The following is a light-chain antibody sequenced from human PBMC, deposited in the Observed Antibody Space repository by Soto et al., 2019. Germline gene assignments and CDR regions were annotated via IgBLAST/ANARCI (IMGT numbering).Light chain of an antibody. CDR1: QVISTS. V-gene: IGKV1-9*01. CDR3: QQLFDSPIT. Sequence: DIQLTPSPSFLSPSIGESVPITCRASQVISTSLAWYQVKPGKAPKLLIYAASTLESGVPSRFSATVSGAEFSLTITSLQPEDFATYYCQQLFDSPITFGQGTRLEIK. J-gene: IGKJ5*01. CDR2: AAS.